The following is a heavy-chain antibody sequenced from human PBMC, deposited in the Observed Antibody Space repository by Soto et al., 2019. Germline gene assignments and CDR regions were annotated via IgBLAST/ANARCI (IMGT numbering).Heavy chain of an antibody. J-gene: IGHJ4*02. CDR1: GYTFTSYY. Sequence: ASAKVSCKASGYTFTSYYMHWPRQAPGQGLEWMGIINPSGGSTSYAQKFQGRVTMTRDTSTSTVYMELSSLRSEDTAIYYCARGSTTEKVDSWVQGILVTVSS. V-gene: IGHV1-46*01. CDR2: INPSGGST. CDR3: ARGSTTEKVDS.